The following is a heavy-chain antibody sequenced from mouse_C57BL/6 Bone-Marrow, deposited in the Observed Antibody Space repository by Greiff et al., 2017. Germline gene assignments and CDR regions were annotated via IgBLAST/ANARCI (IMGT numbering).Heavy chain of an antibody. J-gene: IGHJ1*03. D-gene: IGHD2-5*01. CDR1: GFSLTSYG. V-gene: IGHV2-2*01. CDR2: IWSGGST. Sequence: VNLVESGPGLVQPSQSLSITCTVSGFSLTSYGVHWVRQSPGKGLEWLGVIWSGGSTDYNAAFISRLSISKDNSKSQVFFKMNSLQADDTAIYYCARNYYSNYVYWYFDVWGTGTTVTVSS. CDR3: ARNYYSNYVYWYFDV.